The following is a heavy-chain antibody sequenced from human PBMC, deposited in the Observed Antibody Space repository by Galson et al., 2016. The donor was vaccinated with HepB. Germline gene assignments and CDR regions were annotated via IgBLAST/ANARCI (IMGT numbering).Heavy chain of an antibody. CDR3: ARRDTHYYAFLL. CDR2: VYHDGDT. Sequence: ETLSLTCTVSGGSISRDYWGWIRQSPGKGLECIGYVYHDGDTRYNPSLSSRVTISVDTSRTHFSLKLSSVTAADTAMYYCARRDTHYYAFLLWGPGTMVTVSS. D-gene: IGHD3-22*01. J-gene: IGHJ3*01. CDR1: GGSISRDY. V-gene: IGHV4-59*01.